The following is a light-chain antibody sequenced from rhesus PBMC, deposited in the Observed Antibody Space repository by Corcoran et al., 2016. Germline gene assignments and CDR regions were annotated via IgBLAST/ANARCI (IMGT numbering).Light chain of an antibody. CDR3: SSYAGSSIYVL. V-gene: IGLV2-32*02. J-gene: IGLJ3*01. Sequence: QAALTQRRSVSGSPGQSVTISCTGTSSDIGGYNYVAWYQHHPGTAPKLVIYAVSKRPSGVSDRFSGAKSGNTASLTISGLQAEDEGDYFCSSYAGSSIYVLFGERTRLTVL. CDR2: AVS. CDR1: SSDIGGYNY.